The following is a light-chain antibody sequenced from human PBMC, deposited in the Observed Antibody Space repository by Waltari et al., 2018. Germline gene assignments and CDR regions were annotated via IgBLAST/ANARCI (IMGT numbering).Light chain of an antibody. V-gene: IGLV2-23*01. J-gene: IGLJ1*01. CDR2: EGT. CDR1: TSGVWTYNL. Sequence: QSALTQPASVSGSPGQSITISCTGTTSGVWTYNLVSWYQQHPGKAPKLIIFEGTKRPSWVANRFVASKAGNTASLTISGLQADDEADYHCCSYVSNTYVFGTGTKVTVL. CDR3: CSYVSNTYV.